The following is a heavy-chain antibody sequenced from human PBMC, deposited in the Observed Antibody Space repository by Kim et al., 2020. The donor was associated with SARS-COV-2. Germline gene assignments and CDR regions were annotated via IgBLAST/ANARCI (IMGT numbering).Heavy chain of an antibody. D-gene: IGHD2-8*01. CDR1: GFTFSDYW. CDR2: IKPDGSKK. V-gene: IGHV3-7*01. Sequence: GGSLRLSCAASGFTFSDYWMSWVRQAPGKGLEWVANIKPDGSKKNYVDSVKGRFTISRDNAENSLSLQMNSLRAEDTAVYFCARGISRMLAANNRCPWGQGTLVTVSS. CDR3: ARGISRMLAANNRCP. J-gene: IGHJ5*02.